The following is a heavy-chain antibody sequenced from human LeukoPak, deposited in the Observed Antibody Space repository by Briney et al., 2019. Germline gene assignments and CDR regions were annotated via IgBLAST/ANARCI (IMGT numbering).Heavy chain of an antibody. V-gene: IGHV3-30*02. CDR3: AKDQTSYYILTGYVIKGGFDY. CDR2: IRYDGSNK. J-gene: IGHJ4*02. Sequence: GRSLRLSCAASGFTFSSYGMHWVRQAPGKGLEWVAFIRYDGSNKYYADSVKGRFTISRDNSKNTLYLQMNSLRAEDTAVYYCAKDQTSYYILTGYVIKGGFDYWGQGTLVTVSS. D-gene: IGHD3-9*01. CDR1: GFTFSSYG.